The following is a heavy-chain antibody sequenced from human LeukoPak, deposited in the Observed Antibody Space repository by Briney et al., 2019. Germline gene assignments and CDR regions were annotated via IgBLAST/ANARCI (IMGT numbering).Heavy chain of an antibody. D-gene: IGHD2-8*01. CDR2: IYTSGST. CDR3: ARDHCTNGVCPEPYYYYMDV. V-gene: IGHV4-4*07. CDR1: GGSISSYY. J-gene: IGHJ6*03. Sequence: SETLSLTCTVSGGSISSYYWSWIRQPAGKGLEWIERIYTSGSTNYNPSLKSRVTMSVDTSKNQFSLKLSSVTAADTAVYYCARDHCTNGVCPEPYYYYMDVWGKGTTVTVSS.